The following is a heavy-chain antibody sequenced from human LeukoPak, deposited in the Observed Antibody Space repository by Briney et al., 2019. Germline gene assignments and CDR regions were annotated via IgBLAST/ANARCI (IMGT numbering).Heavy chain of an antibody. CDR3: ARGPYSSGWYGLDY. V-gene: IGHV1-46*01. CDR2: INPSGGST. Sequence: ASVKVSCKASGYTFTYYYIYWVRQAPGQGLEWMGLINPSGGSTRYAQNFQGRVTMTRDTSTSTVSMELSSLRSEDTAMYYCARGPYSSGWYGLDYWSQGTLVTVSS. J-gene: IGHJ4*02. D-gene: IGHD6-19*01. CDR1: GYTFTYYY.